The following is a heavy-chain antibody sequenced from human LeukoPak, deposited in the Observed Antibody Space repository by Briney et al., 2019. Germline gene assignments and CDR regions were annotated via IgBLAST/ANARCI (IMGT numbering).Heavy chain of an antibody. CDR1: GFTFSSYW. CDR2: INSGGSST. Sequence: GGSLRLSCAASGFTFSSYWMHWVRQAPGKGLVWVSRINSGGSSTSYADSVKGRFTISRDNAKNSLYLQMNSLRAEDTAVYYCVGDLLIRGGSWSVPSLDSWGQGILVTVAS. J-gene: IGHJ4*02. V-gene: IGHV3-74*01. CDR3: VGDLLIRGGSWSVPSLDS. D-gene: IGHD1-14*01.